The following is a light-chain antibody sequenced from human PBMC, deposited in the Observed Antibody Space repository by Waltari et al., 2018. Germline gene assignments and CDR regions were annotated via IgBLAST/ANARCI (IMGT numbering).Light chain of an antibody. J-gene: IGKJ5*01. CDR2: GAS. V-gene: IGKV3-20*01. Sequence: EIVLTQSPGTLSLSPGERASLSCRPSPSISSDFFAWYQHKLGQAPRLLIYGASIRAPDIPDRFSGSGSGTDFTLTISRLEPEDFAVYYCQQYTSSPFTFGQGTRLEIK. CDR1: PSISSDF. CDR3: QQYTSSPFT.